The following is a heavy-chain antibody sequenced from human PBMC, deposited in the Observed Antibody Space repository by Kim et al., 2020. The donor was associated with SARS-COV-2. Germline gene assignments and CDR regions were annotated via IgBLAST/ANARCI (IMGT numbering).Heavy chain of an antibody. D-gene: IGHD1-7*01. CDR2: ISGSGGST. Sequence: GGSLRLSCAASGFTFSSYAMSWVRQAPGKGLEWVSAISGSGGSTYYADSVKGRFTISRDNSKNTLYLQMNSLRAEDTAVYYCANQSHWNSPRYYYYGMDVWGAGATVTVSS. V-gene: IGHV3-23*01. CDR3: ANQSHWNSPRYYYYGMDV. J-gene: IGHJ6*04. CDR1: GFTFSSYA.